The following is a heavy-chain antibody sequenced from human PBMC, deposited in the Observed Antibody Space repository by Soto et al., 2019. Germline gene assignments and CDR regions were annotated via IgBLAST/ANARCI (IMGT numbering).Heavy chain of an antibody. CDR1: GFTLRSHV. CDR3: AKDRRGAYCSGGICYSPDY. V-gene: IGHV3-23*01. Sequence: EVQLWESGGGLVQPGGSRRFSCAVSGFTLRSHVLSWVRQAPGRGLEWVSAISGTGGTYYADSVKGRFTISRDNSKNALYLQMNNLRDEDTAVYYCAKDRRGAYCSGGICYSPDYWGQGTLVIVSS. J-gene: IGHJ4*02. CDR2: ISGTGGT. D-gene: IGHD2-15*01.